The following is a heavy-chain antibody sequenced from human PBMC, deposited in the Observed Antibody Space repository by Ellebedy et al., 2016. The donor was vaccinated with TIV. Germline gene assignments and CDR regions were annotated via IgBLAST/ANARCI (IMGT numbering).Heavy chain of an antibody. D-gene: IGHD6-13*01. Sequence: GESLKISCAASGFTFSTYSMNWVRQAPGKGLEWVSSISSSGSNTYYADSVKGRFTISRDNAKNSLYLQMNSLRAEDTAVYYCARDAGGGSSWYWFDPWGQGTLVTVSS. CDR2: ISSSGSNT. J-gene: IGHJ5*02. V-gene: IGHV3-21*01. CDR3: ARDAGGGSSWYWFDP. CDR1: GFTFSTYS.